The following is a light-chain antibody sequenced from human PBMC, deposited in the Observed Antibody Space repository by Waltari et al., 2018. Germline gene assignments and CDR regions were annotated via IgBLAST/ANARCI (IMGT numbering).Light chain of an antibody. Sequence: QSALTQPASVSGSPGQSITISCTGTSSDVGGYNYVSWYQQHPGKAPKLMIYDVSNRPPAVSDRFPGSKSGNTASLTISGLQGEDEAYYYCSSYTRSSTWVFGGGTKLTVL. CDR1: SSDVGGYNY. J-gene: IGLJ3*02. V-gene: IGLV2-14*03. CDR2: DVS. CDR3: SSYTRSSTWV.